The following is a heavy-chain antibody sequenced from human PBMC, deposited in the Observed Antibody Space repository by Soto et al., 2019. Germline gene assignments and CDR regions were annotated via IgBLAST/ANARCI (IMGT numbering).Heavy chain of an antibody. Sequence: QLQLQESGPGLVKPSETLSLTCTVSGGSISSSSYYWGWIRQPPGKGLEWIGSIYYSGSTYYNPSLKSRVTISVDTSKNQFSLKLSSVTAADTAVYYCARRITKRGCFDPWGQGTLVTVSS. CDR3: ARRITKRGCFDP. CDR2: IYYSGST. D-gene: IGHD3-10*01. J-gene: IGHJ5*02. V-gene: IGHV4-39*01. CDR1: GGSISSSSYY.